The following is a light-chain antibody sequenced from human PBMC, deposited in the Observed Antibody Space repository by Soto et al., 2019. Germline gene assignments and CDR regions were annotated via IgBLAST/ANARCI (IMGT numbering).Light chain of an antibody. CDR2: AVT. Sequence: QSALTQPASVSGSPGQSITISCTGTSSDIGGYNFVSWYHQHPGKAPKLLIYAVTNRPSGIPDRFSGSKSGNTASLTISGLQAEDGADYYCASYTTSSTLVFGGGTKHTVL. CDR3: ASYTTSSTLV. V-gene: IGLV2-14*01. J-gene: IGLJ2*01. CDR1: SSDIGGYNF.